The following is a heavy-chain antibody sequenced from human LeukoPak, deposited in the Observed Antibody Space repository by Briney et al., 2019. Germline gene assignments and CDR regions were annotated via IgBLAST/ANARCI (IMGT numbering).Heavy chain of an antibody. D-gene: IGHD5-12*01. CDR3: ARSRMVATSTAYYFDY. CDR2: IIPIFGTA. J-gene: IGHJ4*02. CDR1: GGTFSGYA. V-gene: IGHV1-69*05. Sequence: ASVKVSCKASGGTFSGYAISWVRQAPGQGLEWMGRIIPIFGTANYAQKFQGRVTITTDESTSTAYMELSSLRSEDTAVYYCARSRMVATSTAYYFDYWGQGALVTVSS.